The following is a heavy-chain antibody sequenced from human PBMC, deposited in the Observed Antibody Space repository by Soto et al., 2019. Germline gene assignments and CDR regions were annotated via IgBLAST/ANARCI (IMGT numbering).Heavy chain of an antibody. J-gene: IGHJ6*03. CDR3: AREYYDVLTDYYRYYYIDV. CDR1: GFTFSDYY. V-gene: IGHV3-11*01. Sequence: QVQLVESGGGLVQPGGSLRLSCTASGFTFSDYYMTWIRQAPGKGLESVSYISSSGTRMYYADSVKGRFTISRDNAKNSLCLQLNSLRAEDTAVYYCAREYYDVLTDYYRYYYIDVWGKGITVTVSS. CDR2: ISSSGTRM. D-gene: IGHD3-9*01.